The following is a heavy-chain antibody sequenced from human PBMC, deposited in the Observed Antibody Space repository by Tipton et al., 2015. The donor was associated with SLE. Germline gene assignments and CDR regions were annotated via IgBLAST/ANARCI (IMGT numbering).Heavy chain of an antibody. CDR1: GFTFSSYA. CDR3: ARIQNTRLQTRGVSSGSDY. CDR2: ISYDGSNK. D-gene: IGHD3-22*01. Sequence: SLRLSCAASGFTFSSYAMHWVRQAPGKGLEWVAVISYDGSNKYYADSVKGRFTISRDNSKNTLYLQMNSLRAEDTAVYYCARIQNTRLQTRGVSSGSDYWGQGTLVTVSS. V-gene: IGHV3-30-3*01. J-gene: IGHJ4*02.